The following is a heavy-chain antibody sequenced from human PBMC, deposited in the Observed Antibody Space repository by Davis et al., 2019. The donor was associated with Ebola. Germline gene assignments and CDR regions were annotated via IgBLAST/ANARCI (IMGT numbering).Heavy chain of an antibody. V-gene: IGHV1-2*02. CDR1: GYTFTGYY. D-gene: IGHD3-22*01. J-gene: IGHJ5*02. CDR3: ARGITMIVAPSWFDP. CDR2: INPNSGGT. Sequence: ASVKVSCKASGYTFTGYYMHWVRQAPGQGLEWMGWINPNSGGTNYAQKFQGRVTMTRDTSTSTVYMELSSLRSEDTAVYYCARGITMIVAPSWFDPWGQGTLVTVSS.